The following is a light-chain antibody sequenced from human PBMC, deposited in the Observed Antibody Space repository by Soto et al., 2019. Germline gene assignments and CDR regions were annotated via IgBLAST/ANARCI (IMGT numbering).Light chain of an antibody. CDR1: SSDVGGYNY. J-gene: IGLJ2*01. CDR2: EVN. CDR3: TSYTTSTTYVV. V-gene: IGLV2-14*01. Sequence: QSALTQPASVSGSPGQSITISCTGTSSDVGGYNYVSWYQHHPGKVPKLMIYEVNNRPSGVSNRFSGSKSGNTASLTISGLQAEDEADYYCTSYTTSTTYVVFGGGTKLTVL.